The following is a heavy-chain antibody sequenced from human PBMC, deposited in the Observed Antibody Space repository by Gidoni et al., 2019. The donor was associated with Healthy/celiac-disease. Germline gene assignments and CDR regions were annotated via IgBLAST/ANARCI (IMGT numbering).Heavy chain of an antibody. V-gene: IGHV1-69*04. CDR3: ARDSVSHAFDI. CDR2: IIPILGIA. Sequence: EVKKPGSSVKVSCKASGGPFSSYAISWVRQAPGQGLEWMGRIIPILGIANYAQKFQGRVTITADKSTSTAYMELSSLRSEDTAVYYCARDSVSHAFDIWGQGTMVTVSS. CDR1: GGPFSSYA. J-gene: IGHJ3*02.